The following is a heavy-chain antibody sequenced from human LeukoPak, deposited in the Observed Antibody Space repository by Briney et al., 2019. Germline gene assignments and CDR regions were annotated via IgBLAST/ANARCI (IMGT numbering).Heavy chain of an antibody. CDR3: ARSLGFCSSSNCQEYLQH. J-gene: IGHJ1*01. Sequence: PGGSLRLSCAASGFTVSSNYMSWVRQAPGKGLEWVSVIYRSGSTYYADSVKGRFTISRDNSNNTLYLQMNSLRAEDTAVYYRARSLGFCSSSNCQEYLQHWGQGTPVTVSS. V-gene: IGHV3-53*01. CDR1: GFTVSSNY. CDR2: IYRSGST. D-gene: IGHD2-2*01.